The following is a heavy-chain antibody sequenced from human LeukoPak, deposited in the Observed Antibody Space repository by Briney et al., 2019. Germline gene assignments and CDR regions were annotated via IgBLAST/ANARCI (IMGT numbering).Heavy chain of an antibody. D-gene: IGHD3-10*01. V-gene: IGHV3-30*18. J-gene: IGHJ3*02. CDR2: ISYDATNK. CDR3: AKESWSTDSGKGAFDI. CDR1: GFTSSSYG. Sequence: PGGSLRLSCAASGFTSSSYGIHWVRQAPGKGLEWVAFISYDATNKYFTDSVKGRFTISRDNSKKTLYLQMNSLRPEDTAVYYCAKESWSTDSGKGAFDIWGQGTMVTVSS.